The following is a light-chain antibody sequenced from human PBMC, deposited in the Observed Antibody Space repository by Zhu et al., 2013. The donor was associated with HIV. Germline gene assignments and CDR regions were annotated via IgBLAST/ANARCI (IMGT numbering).Light chain of an antibody. CDR1: NIGSKS. CDR3: QVWDSSGDHPVV. V-gene: IGLV3-21*02. CDR2: NNG. Sequence: SYELTQPPSVSMAPGQTAGLSCGGDNIGSKSVHWYQKKPGQAPVLVVYNNGDRPSGIPERFSGSNYGNTATLTINRVEAGDEADYYCQVWDSSGDHPVVFGGGTKLTVL. J-gene: IGLJ2*01.